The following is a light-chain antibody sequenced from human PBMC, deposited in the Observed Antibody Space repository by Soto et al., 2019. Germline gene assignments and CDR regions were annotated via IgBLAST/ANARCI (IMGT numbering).Light chain of an antibody. CDR3: QQRSNWPPIT. J-gene: IGKJ5*01. CDR2: DAS. CDR1: QSVSAS. Sequence: EIVLTQSPATLSLSPGERATLSCRASQSVSASLAWYQQKLGKAPRPLIYDASNRATGIPARFSGSGSGTDFTLTISSLEPEDFAVYYCQQRSNWPPITFGQGTRLEIK. V-gene: IGKV3-11*01.